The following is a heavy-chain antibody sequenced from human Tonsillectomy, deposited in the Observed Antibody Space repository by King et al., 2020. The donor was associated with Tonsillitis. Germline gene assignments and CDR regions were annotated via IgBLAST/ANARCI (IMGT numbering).Heavy chain of an antibody. CDR2: VWYDGTIQ. CDR3: ARDRGAGMDY. J-gene: IGHJ4*02. V-gene: IGHV3-33*01. D-gene: IGHD3-10*01. CDR1: GFTFSSYG. Sequence: VQLVESGGGVVQPGRSLRLSCAASGFTFSSYGIHWVRQAPGKGLEWVAVVWYDGTIQYYADSVRGRLSISRDNSKNTVYLEMNSLRAEDTAVYYCARDRGAGMDYWGQGTLVTVSS.